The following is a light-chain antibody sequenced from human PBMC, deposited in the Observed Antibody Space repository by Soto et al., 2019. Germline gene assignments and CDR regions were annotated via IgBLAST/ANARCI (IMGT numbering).Light chain of an antibody. CDR2: GNS. CDR1: NSNIGAGYD. V-gene: IGLV1-40*01. Sequence: QSVLTQPPSVSGAPGQRVTISCTGSNSNIGAGYDVHWYQQLPGTAPKLLIYGNSNRPSGVPDRFSGSKSGTSASLAITGLQAEDEAGYYCQSYDSSLSGSLFGGGTKLTVL. J-gene: IGLJ2*01. CDR3: QSYDSSLSGSL.